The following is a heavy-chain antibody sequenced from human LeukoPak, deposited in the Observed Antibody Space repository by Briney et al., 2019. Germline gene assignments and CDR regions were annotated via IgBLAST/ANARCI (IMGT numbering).Heavy chain of an antibody. V-gene: IGHV3-30-3*01. CDR2: ISYDGSNK. J-gene: IGHJ6*02. CDR1: GFTFSSYA. D-gene: IGHD3-10*01. CDR3: AKAIQGRTWYYYYAMDV. Sequence: GGSLRLSCAASGFTFSSYAMHWVRQAPGKGLEWVAVISYDGSNKYYADSVKGRFTISRDNSKNSLYLQMNGLRAEDTALYYCAKAIQGRTWYYYYAMDVWGQGTTVTVSS.